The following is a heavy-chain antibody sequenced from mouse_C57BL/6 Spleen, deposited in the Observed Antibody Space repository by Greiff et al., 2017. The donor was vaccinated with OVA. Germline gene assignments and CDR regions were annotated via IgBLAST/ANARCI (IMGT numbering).Heavy chain of an antibody. J-gene: IGHJ4*01. CDR2: INPGSGGT. CDR3: ARSNYGSSLYYAMDY. Sequence: VQLQQSGAELVRPGTSVKVSCKASGYAFTNYLIEWVKQRPGQGLEWIGVINPGSGGTNYNEKFKGKATLTADKSSSTAYMHLSSLTSEDSAVYFCARSNYGSSLYYAMDYWGQGTSVTVSS. V-gene: IGHV1-54*01. CDR1: GYAFTNYL. D-gene: IGHD1-1*01.